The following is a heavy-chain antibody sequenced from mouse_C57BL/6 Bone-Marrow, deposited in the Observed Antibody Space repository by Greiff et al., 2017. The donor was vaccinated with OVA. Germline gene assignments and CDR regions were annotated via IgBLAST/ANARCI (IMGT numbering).Heavy chain of an antibody. CDR1: GYTFTDYN. J-gene: IGHJ4*01. CDR3: AITTVVAEGDY. D-gene: IGHD1-1*01. CDR2: INPNNGGT. Sequence: VQLQQSGPELVKPGASVKMSCKASGYTFTDYNMHWVKQSHGKSLEWIGYINPNNGGTSYNQKFKSKATLTVDKSSSTAYMQLSSLTSEDSAVYYCAITTVVAEGDYWGQGTSVTVSS. V-gene: IGHV1-22*01.